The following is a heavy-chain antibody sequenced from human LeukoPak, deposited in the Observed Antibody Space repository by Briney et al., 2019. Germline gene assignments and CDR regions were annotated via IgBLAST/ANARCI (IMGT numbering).Heavy chain of an antibody. J-gene: IGHJ4*02. CDR1: GLTVSSYS. V-gene: IGHV3-53*01. Sequence: GGSLRLSCAASGLTVSSYSMNWVRQAPGKGLEWVSGISSGGGTYYADSVKGRFTISRDNSKNTLYLQVNSLRTDDTAVYYWARGRPTYYFDYWGQGTLVTISS. CDR2: ISSGGGT. CDR3: ARGRPTYYFDY.